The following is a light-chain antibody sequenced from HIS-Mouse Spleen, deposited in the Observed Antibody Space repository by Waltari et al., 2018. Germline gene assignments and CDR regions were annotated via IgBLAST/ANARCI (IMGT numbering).Light chain of an antibody. CDR2: RKN. Sequence: QSVLTQPPSASGTPGQRVTISCSGSSSNIGSNYVYWYQQRPGTAPKLLIYRKNQRPSGVPDRFSGSKSGTSASLAISGRRSEDEADYYCAAWDDSLSGPVFGGGTKLTVL. V-gene: IGLV1-47*01. CDR1: SSNIGSNY. CDR3: AAWDDSLSGPV. J-gene: IGLJ3*02.